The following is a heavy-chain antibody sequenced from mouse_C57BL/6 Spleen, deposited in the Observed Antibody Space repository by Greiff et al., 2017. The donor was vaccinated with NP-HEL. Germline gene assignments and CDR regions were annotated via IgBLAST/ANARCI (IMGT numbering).Heavy chain of an antibody. D-gene: IGHD1-1*01. J-gene: IGHJ4*01. V-gene: IGHV1-80*01. CDR2: IYPGDGDT. CDR3: ARRGTTVASYYAMDY. CDR1: GYAFSSYW. Sequence: QVQLQQSGAEPVKPGASVKISCKASGYAFSSYWMNWVKQRPGKGLEWIGQIYPGDGDTNYNGKFKGKATLTADKSSSTDYMQLSSLTSEDSAVYFCARRGTTVASYYAMDYWGQGTSVTVSS.